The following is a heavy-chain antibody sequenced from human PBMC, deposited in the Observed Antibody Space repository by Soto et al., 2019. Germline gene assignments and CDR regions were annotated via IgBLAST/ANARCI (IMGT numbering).Heavy chain of an antibody. V-gene: IGHV1-24*01. Sequence: ASVKVSCKVSGYTLTELSMHWVRQAPGKGLEWMGGFDPEDGETIYAQKFQGRVTMTEDTSTDTAYMELSSLRSEDTAVYYCATGSSDDYIWGNPNGGAFDIWGQGTMVTVSS. J-gene: IGHJ3*02. D-gene: IGHD3-16*01. CDR3: ATGSSDDYIWGNPNGGAFDI. CDR2: FDPEDGET. CDR1: GYTLTELS.